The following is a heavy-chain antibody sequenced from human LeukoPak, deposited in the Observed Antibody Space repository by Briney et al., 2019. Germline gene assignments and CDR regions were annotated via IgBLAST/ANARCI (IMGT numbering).Heavy chain of an antibody. J-gene: IGHJ4*02. CDR2: ISGSGGST. V-gene: IGHV3-23*01. D-gene: IGHD4-17*01. Sequence: GGSLRLSCAASGFTSSSYAMSWVRQAPGKGLEWVSAISGSGGSTYYADSVKGRFTISRDNSKNTLYLQMNSLRAEDTAVYYCAKDVSTMTTLSLAYWGQGTLVTVSS. CDR3: AKDVSTMTTLSLAY. CDR1: GFTSSSYA.